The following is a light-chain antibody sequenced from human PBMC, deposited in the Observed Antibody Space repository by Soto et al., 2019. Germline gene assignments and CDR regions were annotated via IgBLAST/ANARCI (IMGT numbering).Light chain of an antibody. V-gene: IGKV3-20*01. CDR3: QQDNTPPRT. CDR2: AAS. CDR1: QSLGSSY. Sequence: EIVLTQSPGTLSLSPLDIATLSFMASQSLGSSYVAWYQQKPGQAPRILIGAASTGTAIIPNRISSRSSRTFFSLTISMLAPDDFADYYWQQDNTPPRTFGQGTKVDIK. J-gene: IGKJ1*01.